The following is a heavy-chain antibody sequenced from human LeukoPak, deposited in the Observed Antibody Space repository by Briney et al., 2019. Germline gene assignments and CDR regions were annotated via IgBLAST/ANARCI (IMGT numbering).Heavy chain of an antibody. J-gene: IGHJ4*02. V-gene: IGHV3-21*03. CDR1: GFTLSGYT. D-gene: IGHD5-18*01. Sequence: GGSLRLSCAASGFTLSGYTMNWVRQAPGKGLEWVSSISSSSSYIYYAAPVKGRFTISRDDSKNTLFLQMNSLKTEDTAFYYCTTAPSGYAYMNGWHLDYWGQGALVTVSS. CDR3: TTAPSGYAYMNGWHLDY. CDR2: ISSSSSYI.